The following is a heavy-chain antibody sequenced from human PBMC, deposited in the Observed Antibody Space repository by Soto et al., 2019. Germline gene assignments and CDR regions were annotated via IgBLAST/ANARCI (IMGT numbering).Heavy chain of an antibody. Sequence: LRLSCAASGFIFSGYGMHWVRQAPGKGLEWVAVIWHDGSNKYYADSVKGRFTISRDNTANTMYLQMNSLRAQDTAVYYCVRDPYGPGIFDYWGQGTLVTVS. CDR2: IWHDGSNK. D-gene: IGHD1-1*01. V-gene: IGHV3-33*01. J-gene: IGHJ4*02. CDR1: GFIFSGYG. CDR3: VRDPYGPGIFDY.